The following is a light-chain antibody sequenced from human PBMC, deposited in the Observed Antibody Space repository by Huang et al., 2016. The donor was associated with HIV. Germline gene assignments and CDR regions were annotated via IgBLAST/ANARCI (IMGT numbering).Light chain of an antibody. V-gene: IGKV3-15*01. CDR3: QQYNNWPPEVT. CDR1: QSISTY. J-gene: IGKJ3*01. CDR2: GAS. Sequence: EIVLTQSPATLSVSPGERATLSCRASQSISTYLAWYQHKPAQAPRLLIYGASTRAIGIPARCSGSGSGTEFTLTISSLQSEDFAVYYCQQYNNWPPEVTFGPGTKVDIK.